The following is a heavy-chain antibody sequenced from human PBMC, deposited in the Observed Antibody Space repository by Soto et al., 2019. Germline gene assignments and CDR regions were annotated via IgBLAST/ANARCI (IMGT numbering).Heavy chain of an antibody. D-gene: IGHD2-21*01. CDR1: GYTFTRYT. V-gene: IGHV1-3*01. CDR2: INPDNGNT. J-gene: IGHJ5*02. Sequence: ASVKVSCKASGYTFTRYTMNWVRQAPGQRLEWMGWINPDNGNTKSSQKFQDRVIITRDTSASTAYMDLSSLRSEDTAVYYCARGIPTGHLDPWGQGTLVTVSS. CDR3: ARGIPTGHLDP.